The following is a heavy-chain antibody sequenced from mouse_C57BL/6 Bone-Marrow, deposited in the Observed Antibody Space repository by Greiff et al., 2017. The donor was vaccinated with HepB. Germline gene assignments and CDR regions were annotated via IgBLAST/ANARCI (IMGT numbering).Heavy chain of an antibody. CDR1: GFTFSSYG. CDR2: ISSGGSYT. CDR3: ARGGFITTVVAKGY. D-gene: IGHD1-1*01. V-gene: IGHV5-6*02. J-gene: IGHJ2*01. Sequence: DVMLVESGGDLVKPGGSLKLSCAASGFTFSSYGMSWVRQTPDKRLEWVATISSGGSYTYYPDSVKGRFTISRDNAKNTLYLQMSSLKSEDTAMYYCARGGFITTVVAKGYWGQGTTLTVSS.